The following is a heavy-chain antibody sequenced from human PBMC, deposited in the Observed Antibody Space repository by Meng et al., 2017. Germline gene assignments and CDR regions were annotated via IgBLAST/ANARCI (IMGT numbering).Heavy chain of an antibody. V-gene: IGHV3-48*03. CDR1: GFTFSSYE. CDR3: AGEPATSGDAFDI. CDR2: ISSGSTI. D-gene: IGHD7-27*01. J-gene: IGHJ3*02. Sequence: GESLKISCAASGFTFSSYEMNWVRQAPGKGLEWVSYISSGSTIYYADSVKGRFTISRDNAKNSLYLQMNSLRAEDTAVYYCAGEPATSGDAFDIWGQGTMVTVSS.